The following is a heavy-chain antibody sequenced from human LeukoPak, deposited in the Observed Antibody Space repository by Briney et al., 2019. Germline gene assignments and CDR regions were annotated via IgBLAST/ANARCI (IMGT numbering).Heavy chain of an antibody. CDR2: INHSGST. CDR1: GGSFSGYY. J-gene: IGHJ3*02. D-gene: IGHD3-22*01. V-gene: IGHV4-34*01. Sequence: SETLSLTCAVYGGSFSGYYWSWIRQPPGKGLEWIGEINHSGSTNYNPSLKSRVTISVDTSKNQFSLKLSSVTAADTAVYYCARHLDSSGYDAFDIWGQGTMVTVSS. CDR3: ARHLDSSGYDAFDI.